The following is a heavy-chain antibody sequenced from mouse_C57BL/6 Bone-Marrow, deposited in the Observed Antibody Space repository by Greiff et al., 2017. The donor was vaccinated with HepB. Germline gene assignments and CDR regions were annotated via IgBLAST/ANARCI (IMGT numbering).Heavy chain of an antibody. CDR1: GFTFSDYY. Sequence: EVKLMESEGGLVQPGSSMKLSCTASGFTFSDYYMAWVRQVPEKGLEWVANINYDGSSTYYLDSLKSRFIISRDNAKNILYLQMSSLKSEDTATYYCARGHYGSSFLFDYWGQGTTLTVSS. CDR3: ARGHYGSSFLFDY. J-gene: IGHJ2*01. D-gene: IGHD1-1*01. CDR2: INYDGSST. V-gene: IGHV5-16*01.